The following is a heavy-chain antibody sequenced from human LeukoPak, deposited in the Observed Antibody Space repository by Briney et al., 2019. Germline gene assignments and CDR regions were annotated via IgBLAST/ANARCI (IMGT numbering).Heavy chain of an antibody. Sequence: GGSLRLSCAASGFIFNSFWMSWVRQAPGKGLEWVANIKQDGSERYYVDSVKGRFTVSRDNAKNSLCLQMDSLRAEDTAVYYCAKDRSTTISNTLGYFDYWGQGVLVTVSS. V-gene: IGHV3-7*03. CDR3: AKDRSTTISNTLGYFDY. D-gene: IGHD2/OR15-2a*01. J-gene: IGHJ4*02. CDR2: IKQDGSER. CDR1: GFIFNSFW.